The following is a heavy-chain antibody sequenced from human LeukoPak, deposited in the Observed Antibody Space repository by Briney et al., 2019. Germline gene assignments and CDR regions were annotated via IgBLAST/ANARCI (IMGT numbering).Heavy chain of an antibody. Sequence: GESLKISCKASGYNFSIYWIGWVRQMPGKGLEWMGIIYARDSDTTYSPSFQGQVTISVDKSITTVYLQWDSLKASDTAMYYCARRSGVYWAFDYWGQGTLVTVSS. CDR1: GYNFSIYW. J-gene: IGHJ4*02. CDR2: IYARDSDT. CDR3: ARRSGVYWAFDY. D-gene: IGHD1-26*01. V-gene: IGHV5-51*01.